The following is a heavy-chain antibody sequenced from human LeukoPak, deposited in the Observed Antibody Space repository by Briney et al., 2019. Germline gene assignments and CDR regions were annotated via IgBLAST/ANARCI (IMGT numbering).Heavy chain of an antibody. D-gene: IGHD3-22*01. Sequence: GASVKVSCKASGGTFSSYAISWVRQAPGQGLEWMGGIIPIFGRTNYAQKFQGRVTLTADESTSTAYMELSSLRSEDTAVYYCAREPSYYDSSGYYGFDPWGQGTLVTVSS. V-gene: IGHV1-69*13. J-gene: IGHJ5*02. CDR3: AREPSYYDSSGYYGFDP. CDR1: GGTFSSYA. CDR2: IIPIFGRT.